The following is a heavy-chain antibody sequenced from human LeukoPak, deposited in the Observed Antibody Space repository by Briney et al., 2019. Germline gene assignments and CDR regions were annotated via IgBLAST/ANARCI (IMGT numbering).Heavy chain of an antibody. V-gene: IGHV3-73*01. J-gene: IGHJ5*02. CDR3: TGAVSHFGLNENWLDP. Sequence: VGFLRLSCTAPGFTLSGSTLHCVRQASGKGLEWLGRIRSEGNSYAAVYVASVRGRFTISRDDSKNTAYLQMNGLKTDDTAVYYCTGAVSHFGLNENWLDPWGQGTLVTVSS. D-gene: IGHD1-1*01. CDR1: GFTLSGST. CDR2: IRSEGNSYAA.